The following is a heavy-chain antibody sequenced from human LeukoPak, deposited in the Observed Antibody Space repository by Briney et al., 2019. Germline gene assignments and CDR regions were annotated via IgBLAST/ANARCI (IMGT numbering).Heavy chain of an antibody. Sequence: GGSLRLSCAASGFTFSNTWMSWVRQAPGKGLEWVGRIKSKTDGGTTDYAALVKGRFTISRDDSKNTLYLQMNSLKTEDTAVYYCTTYIVVVPAAARWGQGTLVTVSS. V-gene: IGHV3-15*01. J-gene: IGHJ4*02. D-gene: IGHD2-2*01. CDR3: TTYIVVVPAAAR. CDR1: GFTFSNTW. CDR2: IKSKTDGGTT.